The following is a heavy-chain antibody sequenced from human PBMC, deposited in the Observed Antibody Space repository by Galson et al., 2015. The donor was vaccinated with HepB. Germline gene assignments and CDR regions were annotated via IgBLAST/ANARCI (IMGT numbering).Heavy chain of an antibody. CDR3: ARDRAGRGYYYYYGMDV. V-gene: IGHV1-69*04. CDR2: IIPILGIA. CDR1: GGTFSSYA. J-gene: IGHJ6*02. Sequence: SVKVSCKASGGTFSSYAISWVRQAPGQGLEWMGRIIPILGIANYAQKFQGRVTITADKSTSTAYMELSSLRSEDTAVYYCARDRAGRGYYYYYGMDVWGQGTTVTVSS. D-gene: IGHD6-13*01.